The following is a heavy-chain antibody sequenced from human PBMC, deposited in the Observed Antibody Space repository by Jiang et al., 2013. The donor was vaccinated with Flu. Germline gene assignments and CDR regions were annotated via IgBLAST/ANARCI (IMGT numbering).Heavy chain of an antibody. D-gene: IGHD4-17*01. CDR2: ISGSGGST. CDR3: AKDGYGDYSLDY. CDR1: GFTFSSYA. J-gene: IGHJ4*02. Sequence: SGFTFSSYAMSWVRQAPGKGLEWVSAISGSGGSTYYADSVKGRFTISRDNSKNTLYLQMNNLRAEDTAVYYCAKDGYGDYSLDYWGQGTLVTVSS. V-gene: IGHV3-23*01.